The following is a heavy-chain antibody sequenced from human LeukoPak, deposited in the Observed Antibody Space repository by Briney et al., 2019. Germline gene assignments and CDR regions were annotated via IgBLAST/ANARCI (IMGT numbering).Heavy chain of an antibody. D-gene: IGHD3-22*01. Sequence: TSETLSLTCTVSGGSISSGGYSWSWIRQHPGKGLEWIGYIYYSGSTYYNPSLKSRVTISVDTSKNQFSLKLSSVTAADTAVYYCARGRIPYMIVVAHDAFDIWGQGTMVTVSS. CDR3: ARGRIPYMIVVAHDAFDI. CDR2: IYYSGST. CDR1: GGSISSGGYS. J-gene: IGHJ3*02. V-gene: IGHV4-31*03.